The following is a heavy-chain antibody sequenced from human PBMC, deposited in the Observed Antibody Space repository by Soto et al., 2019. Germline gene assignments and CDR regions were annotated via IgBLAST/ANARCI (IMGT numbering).Heavy chain of an antibody. CDR2: MNPNSGNT. D-gene: IGHD3-22*01. CDR3: ARSDPVVVITTLNYYYGMDV. Sequence: GASVKVSCKASGYTFTSYDINWVRQATGQGLEWMGWMNPNSGNTGYAQKFQGRVTMTRNTSISTAYMELSSLRSEDTAVYYCARSDPVVVITTLNYYYGMDVWGQGTTVTVSS. CDR1: GYTFTSYD. V-gene: IGHV1-8*01. J-gene: IGHJ6*02.